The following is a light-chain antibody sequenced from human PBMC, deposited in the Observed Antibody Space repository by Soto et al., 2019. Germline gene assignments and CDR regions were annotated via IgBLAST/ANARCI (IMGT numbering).Light chain of an antibody. CDR2: GAS. Sequence: ESVLTQSPGTLSLSPGERATLSCRASQSVSSSYLAWYQQKPGQAPRLLIYGASSRATGIPDRFSGSGSGTDLTLTISRLGPEDFAVYYCKQYGSSPSWTFGQGNKVEIQ. J-gene: IGKJ1*01. CDR3: KQYGSSPSWT. CDR1: QSVSSSY. V-gene: IGKV3-20*01.